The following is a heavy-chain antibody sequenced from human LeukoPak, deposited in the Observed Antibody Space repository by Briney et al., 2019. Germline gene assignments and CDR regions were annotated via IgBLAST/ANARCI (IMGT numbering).Heavy chain of an antibody. Sequence: SQTLSLTCTVSGDSMSSGGYLWSWIRQHPGKGLEWIGYIFYSGSSYYSPSLQSRLTISVDTSQKQFSLKMTSVTAADTAVYYCARLTCSGSSCSVGGGFDVWAKGQWSPSPQ. CDR1: GDSMSSGGYL. V-gene: IGHV4-31*03. D-gene: IGHD2-2*01. J-gene: IGHJ3*01. CDR3: ARLTCSGSSCSVGGGFDV. CDR2: IFYSGSS.